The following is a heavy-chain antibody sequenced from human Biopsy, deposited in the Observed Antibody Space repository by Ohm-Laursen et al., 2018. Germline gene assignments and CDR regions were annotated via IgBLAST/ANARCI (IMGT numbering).Heavy chain of an antibody. CDR3: AKGRNDNGGMYFGS. D-gene: IGHD4-23*01. CDR2: ISSTGYT. J-gene: IGHJ4*02. V-gene: IGHV4-4*08. CDR1: GESFNGYY. Sequence: PPGTLSLTWAVYGESFNGYYWSWIRQPPGKGLEWIGFISSTGYTSYIPSLKSRVTISVGTSRRQSSLKMRSVTAADTAVYYCAKGRNDNGGMYFGSWGQGTLVTVSS.